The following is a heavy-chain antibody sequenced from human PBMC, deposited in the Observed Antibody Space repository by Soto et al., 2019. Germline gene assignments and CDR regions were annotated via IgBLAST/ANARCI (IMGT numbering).Heavy chain of an antibody. Sequence: EVQLVESGGGLVQPGGSLRLSCAASGFTFSSYWMHWVRQVPGKGLLWVSRIDEYGSTINYADSVKGRFTTSRDNARNTLYLEMNSLSAEDTALYYCTRDIGGKGAYWGPGTLVTVSS. J-gene: IGHJ4*02. D-gene: IGHD3-10*01. CDR1: GFTFSSYW. V-gene: IGHV3-74*01. CDR3: TRDIGGKGAY. CDR2: IDEYGSTI.